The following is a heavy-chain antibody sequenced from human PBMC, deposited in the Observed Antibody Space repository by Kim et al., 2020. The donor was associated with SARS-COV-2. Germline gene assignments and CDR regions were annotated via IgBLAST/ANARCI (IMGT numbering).Heavy chain of an antibody. CDR2: ISYDGSNK. CDR3: ARDQGSILTGYYVY. CDR1: GFTFSSYA. J-gene: IGHJ4*02. D-gene: IGHD3-9*01. V-gene: IGHV3-30*04. Sequence: GGSLRLSCAASGFTFSSYAMHWVRQAPGKGLEWVAVISYDGSNKYYADSVKGRFTISRDNSKNTLYLQMNSLRAEDTAVYYCARDQGSILTGYYVYWGQGTLVTVSS.